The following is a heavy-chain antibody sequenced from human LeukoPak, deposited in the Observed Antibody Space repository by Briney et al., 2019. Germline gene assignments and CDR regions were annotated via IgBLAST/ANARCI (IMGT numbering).Heavy chain of an antibody. D-gene: IGHD3-22*01. Sequence: GGSLRLSCAASGFTFNSYGMHWVRQAPGKGLQWVAFIRYDGNNEYYADSVKGRFTISRDNSKNTLYLQMNSLRAEDTAVYYCAKDFTMIVVVTSGGPGIDYWGQGTLVTVSS. CDR1: GFTFNSYG. V-gene: IGHV3-30*02. CDR2: IRYDGNNE. CDR3: AKDFTMIVVVTSGGPGIDY. J-gene: IGHJ4*02.